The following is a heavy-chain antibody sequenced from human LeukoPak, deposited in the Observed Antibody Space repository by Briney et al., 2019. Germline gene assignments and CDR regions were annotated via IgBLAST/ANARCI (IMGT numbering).Heavy chain of an antibody. CDR2: INGSSSDT. V-gene: IGHV3-11*03. D-gene: IGHD2-15*01. Sequence: GGSLRLSCAASGFTFSDYYMTWIRQAPGRGLEWISYINGSSSDTKYADSVKGRFTISRDNAKNSVYLLMNSLRAEDTAVYYCARRGTTYCTVDSCHPNWFDPWGQGTLITVSS. CDR1: GFTFSDYY. J-gene: IGHJ5*02. CDR3: ARRGTTYCTVDSCHPNWFDP.